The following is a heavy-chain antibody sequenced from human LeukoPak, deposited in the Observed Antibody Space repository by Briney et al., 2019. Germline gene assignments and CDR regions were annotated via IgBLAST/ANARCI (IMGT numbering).Heavy chain of an antibody. CDR3: AKEGVAETTRGAYFDH. CDR1: GLAFRSFV. Sequence: GGSLTLSCAASGLAFRSFVVSGVRQAPGKGLEGVSSISGYGDRIYYADSVKGRFTISRDNSKNMLYLQMNSLRAEDTAIYYCAKEGVAETTRGAYFDHWGQGTLVTVFS. CDR2: ISGYGDRI. J-gene: IGHJ4*02. D-gene: IGHD4-17*01. V-gene: IGHV3-23*01.